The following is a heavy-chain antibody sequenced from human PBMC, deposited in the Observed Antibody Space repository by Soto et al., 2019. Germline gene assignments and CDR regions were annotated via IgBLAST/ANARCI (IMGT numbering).Heavy chain of an antibody. CDR2: ISAHNGNT. V-gene: IGHV1-18*01. J-gene: IGHJ4*02. D-gene: IGHD1-1*01. CDR1: GYTFTSYG. CDR3: ARGRYGDY. Sequence: QVHLVQSGAEVKKPGASVKVSCKGSGYTFTSYGITWVRQAPGQGLEWMGWISAHNGNTDYAQRLQGRVTVPRDTSTSTAYMELRSLRSGATAVYYCARGRYGDYWGQGALVTVSS.